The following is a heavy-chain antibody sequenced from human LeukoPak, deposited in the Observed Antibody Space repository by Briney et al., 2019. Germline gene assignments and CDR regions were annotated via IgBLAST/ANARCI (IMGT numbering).Heavy chain of an antibody. Sequence: GGSLRLSCVASGFTFSSYSLTWVRQAPGKGLEWVSYISSSTSTIYYADSVKGRFTISRDNSKNTLYLQMNSLRAEDTAVYYCAKGAPYSSSLSNYFDPWGQGTLVTVSS. V-gene: IGHV3-48*01. D-gene: IGHD6-6*01. CDR2: ISSSTSTI. CDR1: GFTFSSYS. J-gene: IGHJ5*02. CDR3: AKGAPYSSSLSNYFDP.